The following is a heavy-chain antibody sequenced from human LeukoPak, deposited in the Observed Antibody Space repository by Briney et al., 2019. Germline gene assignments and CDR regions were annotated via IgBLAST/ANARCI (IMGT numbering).Heavy chain of an antibody. CDR1: GGSISSSSYY. CDR2: IYYSGST. V-gene: IGHV4-39*01. Sequence: PSETLSLTCTVSGGSISSSSYYWGWIRQPPGKGLEWIGSIYYSGSTYYNPSLKSRVTISVDTSKNQFSLKLSSVTAADTAVYYCARFTYYDSRGYTYSFDYWGQGTLVTVSS. D-gene: IGHD3-22*01. J-gene: IGHJ4*02. CDR3: ARFTYYDSRGYTYSFDY.